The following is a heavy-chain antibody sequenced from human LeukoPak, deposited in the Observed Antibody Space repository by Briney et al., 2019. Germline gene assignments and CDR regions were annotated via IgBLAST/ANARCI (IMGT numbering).Heavy chain of an antibody. D-gene: IGHD2-2*01. Sequence: SETLSLTCTVSGGSISSYYWSWIRQPAGKGLEWIGRIYTSGSTNYNPSLKSRVTMSVDTSKNHFSLKLTSVTAADTAVYYCARDPYCSSTSCYYFYGMDVWGQGTTVTVSS. CDR3: ARDPYCSSTSCYYFYGMDV. V-gene: IGHV4-4*07. J-gene: IGHJ6*02. CDR1: GGSISSYY. CDR2: IYTSGST.